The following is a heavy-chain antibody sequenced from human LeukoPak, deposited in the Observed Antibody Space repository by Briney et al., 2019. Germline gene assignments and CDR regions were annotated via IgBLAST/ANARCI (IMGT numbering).Heavy chain of an antibody. CDR3: ATYSSLNRREFQY. Sequence: PGGSLRLSCAASGFIFSNFAMSWVRQAPGKGLEWVAGISGNGGSTSYADSVKGRFNISRDNAKNSLYLQMNSLRAEDTAVYYCATYSSLNRREFQYWGQGTLLTVSS. V-gene: IGHV3-23*01. J-gene: IGHJ1*01. CDR2: ISGNGGST. CDR1: GFIFSNFA. D-gene: IGHD3-22*01.